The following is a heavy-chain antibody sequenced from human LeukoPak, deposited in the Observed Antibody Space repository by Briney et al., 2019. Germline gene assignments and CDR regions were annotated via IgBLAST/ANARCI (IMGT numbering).Heavy chain of an antibody. CDR1: GGTISSYT. J-gene: IGHJ3*02. V-gene: IGHV1-58*02. CDR3: AAEDDYIWKSYRSLDI. Sequence: SVNVSCKASGGTISSYTIIWVRQAPAQGLEWVGGIVVGSGNTNYAQKLQGRVTITRDMSTSTAYMELSSLRSDDTAVYYCAAEDDYIWKSYRSLDIWGQGTMVTVSS. D-gene: IGHD3-16*02. CDR2: IVVGSGNT.